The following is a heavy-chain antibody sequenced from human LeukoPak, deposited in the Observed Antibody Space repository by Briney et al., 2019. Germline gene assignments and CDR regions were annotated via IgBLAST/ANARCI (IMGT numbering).Heavy chain of an antibody. V-gene: IGHV3-30*18. D-gene: IGHD2-21*02. J-gene: IGHJ4*02. CDR3: AKVQCGDDCYWGDYFDF. Sequence: GGSLRLSCAASGFTFSSYGMHWVRQAPGKGLEWVAVISYDGNNKYYADSVKGRFTISRDNSKNTLYLQMNSLRAEDTAVYYCAKVQCGDDCYWGDYFDFWGQGTLVTVSS. CDR2: ISYDGNNK. CDR1: GFTFSSYG.